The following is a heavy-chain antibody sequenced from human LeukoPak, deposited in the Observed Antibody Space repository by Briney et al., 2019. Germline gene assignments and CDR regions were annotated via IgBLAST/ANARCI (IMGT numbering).Heavy chain of an antibody. D-gene: IGHD6-6*01. J-gene: IGHJ6*03. V-gene: IGHV1-69*06. CDR3: ARPSLYSSSYYYYYMDV. CDR2: IIPIFGTA. Sequence: ASVKVSCKASGGTFSSYAISWVRQAPGQGLEWMGGIIPIFGTANHAQKFQGRVTITADKSTSTAYMELSSLRSEDTAVYYCARPSLYSSSYYYYYMDVWGKGTTVTVSS. CDR1: GGTFSSYA.